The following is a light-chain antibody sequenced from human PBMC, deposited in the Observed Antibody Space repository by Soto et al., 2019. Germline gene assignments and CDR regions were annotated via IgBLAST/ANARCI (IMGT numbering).Light chain of an antibody. CDR3: QQSYTMYT. CDR2: GAS. CDR1: QSTSTY. V-gene: IGKV1-39*01. Sequence: DIQMTQSPSSLSASVGDRVTIYCRPSQSTSTYLNWYQQKPGKAPKLLTYGASSLQSGVPSRFSGGGSGTDFTLTISSLEPEDFATYYCQQSYTMYTFGQGTKPEIK. J-gene: IGKJ2*01.